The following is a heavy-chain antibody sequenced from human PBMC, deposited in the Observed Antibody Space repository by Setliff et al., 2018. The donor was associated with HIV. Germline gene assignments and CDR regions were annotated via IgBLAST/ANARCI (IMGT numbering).Heavy chain of an antibody. J-gene: IGHJ6*03. Sequence: GASVKVSCKASRRTFNSHTINWVRQAPGQGLDWMGRIIPILGVANYAQRFQGKVTITADKSTSTAYMELTSLRFDDPAMYYCVRGVQSPPHYSYYYMDVWGEGTMVTVSS. CDR3: VRGVQSPPHYSYYYMDV. V-gene: IGHV1-69*02. CDR1: RRTFNSHT. D-gene: IGHD3-3*01. CDR2: IIPILGVA.